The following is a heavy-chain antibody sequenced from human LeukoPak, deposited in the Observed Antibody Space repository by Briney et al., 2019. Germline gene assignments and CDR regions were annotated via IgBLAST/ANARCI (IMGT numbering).Heavy chain of an antibody. V-gene: IGHV4-59*01. D-gene: IGHD3-3*01. CDR2: IYYSGST. CDR1: GGSISSYY. CDR3: AREFRYDFWSGYLYGHDAFDI. Sequence: SETLSLTCTVSGGSISSYYWSWIRQPPGKGLEWIGYIYYSGSTNYNPSLKSRVTISVDTSKNQFSLKLSSVTAADTAVYYCAREFRYDFWSGYLYGHDAFDIWGQGTMVTVSS. J-gene: IGHJ3*02.